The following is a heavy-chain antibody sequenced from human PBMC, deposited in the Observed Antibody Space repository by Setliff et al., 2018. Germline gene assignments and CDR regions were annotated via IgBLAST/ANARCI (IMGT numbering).Heavy chain of an antibody. CDR1: GGTFRSYG. V-gene: IGHV1-69*05. J-gene: IGHJ6*03. CDR2: TIPSFGST. D-gene: IGHD5-18*01. Sequence: SVKVSCKASGGTFRSYGISWVRQAPGRGLEWMGGTIPSFGSTNYAQKFQDRVTIITDESTSTAYMELSSLRTEDTAVYYCAREGVDTRSSTDYRYYMDVWGKGATVTVSS. CDR3: AREGVDTRSSTDYRYYMDV.